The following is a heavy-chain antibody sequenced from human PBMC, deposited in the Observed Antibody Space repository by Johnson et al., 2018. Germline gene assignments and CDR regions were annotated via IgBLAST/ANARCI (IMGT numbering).Heavy chain of an antibody. J-gene: IGHJ3*02. V-gene: IGHV3-30*18. D-gene: IGHD2-8*01. CDR2: ISYDGSNK. CDR3: AKDSAGYCTNGVCSPANAFDI. CDR1: GFTFSSYG. Sequence: VQLVESGGGLVQPGRSLRLSCAASGFTFSSYGMHWVRQAPGKGLEWGAVISYDGSNKYYADSVKGRFNISMDNSKNTLYLQMNNRGAEDTAVYYCAKDSAGYCTNGVCSPANAFDIWGQGTMVTVSS.